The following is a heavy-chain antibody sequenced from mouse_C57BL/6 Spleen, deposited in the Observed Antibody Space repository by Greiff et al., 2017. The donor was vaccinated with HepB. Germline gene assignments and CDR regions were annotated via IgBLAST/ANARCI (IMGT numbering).Heavy chain of an antibody. CDR3: ARSWVYHYAMDD. V-gene: IGHV1-82*01. Sequence: QVQLKESGPELVKPGASVKISCKASGYAFSSSWMNWVKQRPGKGLEWIGRIYPGDGDTNYNGKFKGKATLTTDKSSSTAYMQLSSLTSEDSAVYFCARSWVYHYAMDDWGQVTSVTVSS. J-gene: IGHJ4*01. CDR1: GYAFSSSW. CDR2: IYPGDGDT.